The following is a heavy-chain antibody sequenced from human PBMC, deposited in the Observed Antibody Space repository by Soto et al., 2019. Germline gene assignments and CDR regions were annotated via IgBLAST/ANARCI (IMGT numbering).Heavy chain of an antibody. V-gene: IGHV3-48*02. CDR1: GFTFSSYS. CDR2: ISSSSSTI. CDR3: AREAGYDFWSGYYTAYYYYGMDV. J-gene: IGHJ6*02. D-gene: IGHD3-3*01. Sequence: PXGSLRLSCAASGFTFSSYSMNWVRQAPGKGLEWVSYISSSSSTIYYADSVKGRFTISRDNAKNSLYLQMNSLRDEDTAVYYCAREAGYDFWSGYYTAYYYYGMDVWGQGTTVTVSS.